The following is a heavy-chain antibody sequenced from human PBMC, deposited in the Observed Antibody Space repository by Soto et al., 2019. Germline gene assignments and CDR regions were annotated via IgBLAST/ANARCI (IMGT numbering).Heavy chain of an antibody. CDR1: GFTFSSYW. CDR2: INPGETIT. D-gene: IGHD2-8*01. V-gene: IGHV3-74*01. J-gene: IGHJ4*02. Sequence: EEQLVESGGGLVQPGGSLRLSCAASGFTFSSYWMHWVRQAPGKGLVWVSRINPGETITDYADPVKGRFTIYRDNAKNTVYLQVNSLRGDDTAEYFCARVPIGKYGVWNYWGQGTLVTVSS. CDR3: ARVPIGKYGVWNY.